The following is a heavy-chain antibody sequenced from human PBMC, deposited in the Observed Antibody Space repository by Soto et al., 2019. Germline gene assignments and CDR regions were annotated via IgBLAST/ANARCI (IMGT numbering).Heavy chain of an antibody. CDR2: IYYSGTT. V-gene: IGHV4-30-2*01. CDR3: ARGHYYYGMDV. J-gene: IGHJ6*02. Sequence: SETLSLTCTVSNGSVSSGTYSWSWVRQPPGKGLEWIGYIYYSGTTYYTPSLKSRLTMSMDRANYHFSLNLTSVTAADTAVYFCARGHYYYGMDVWGQGITVTVSS. CDR1: NGSVSSGTYS.